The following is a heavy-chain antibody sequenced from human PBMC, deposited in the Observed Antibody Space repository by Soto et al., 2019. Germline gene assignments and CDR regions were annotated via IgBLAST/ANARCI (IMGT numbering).Heavy chain of an antibody. V-gene: IGHV3-30*18. J-gene: IGHJ6*02. Sequence: QVQLVESGGGVVQPGRSLRLSCSASGFTFSSYGMHWVRQAPGKGLEWVAVISDDGSKEYYADPMKGRFTISRDNTKNTLYLQMNSLRAEDTAVYYCAKDGPRDYYYYGMDVWGQGTTVTLSS. CDR1: GFTFSSYG. CDR3: AKDGPRDYYYYGMDV. CDR2: ISDDGSKE.